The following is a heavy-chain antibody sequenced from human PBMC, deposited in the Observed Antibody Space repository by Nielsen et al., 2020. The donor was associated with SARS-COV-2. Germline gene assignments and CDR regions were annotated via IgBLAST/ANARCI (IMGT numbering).Heavy chain of an antibody. CDR3: ARAGYSSGWYYYYGMDV. V-gene: IGHV3-23*01. J-gene: IGHJ6*02. Sequence: GGSLRLSCAASGFTFSSYAMSWVRQAPGKGLEWVSAISGSGGSTYYADSVKGRFTISRDNSKNTLYLQMNSLRAGDTAVYYCARAGYSSGWYYYYGMDVWGQGTTVTVSS. CDR2: ISGSGGST. CDR1: GFTFSSYA. D-gene: IGHD6-19*01.